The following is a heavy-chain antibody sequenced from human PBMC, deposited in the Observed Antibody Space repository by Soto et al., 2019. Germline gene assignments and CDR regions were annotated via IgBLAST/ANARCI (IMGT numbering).Heavy chain of an antibody. V-gene: IGHV3-30-3*01. Sequence: GGSLRLSCEASGFTFSSFVMHWVRQAPGKGLEGVATISNDGSNEYYSDSVKGRFTISRDNGKNSLFLQMNSLRDEDTAVYYCARVVVVIPPGYYYAMDVWGQGTTVTVSS. CDR1: GFTFSSFV. CDR2: ISNDGSNE. J-gene: IGHJ6*02. D-gene: IGHD3-22*01. CDR3: ARVVVVIPPGYYYAMDV.